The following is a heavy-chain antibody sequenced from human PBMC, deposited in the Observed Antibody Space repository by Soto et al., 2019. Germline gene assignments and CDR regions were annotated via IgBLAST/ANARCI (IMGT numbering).Heavy chain of an antibody. D-gene: IGHD5-12*01. CDR2: INYDATEK. V-gene: IGHV3-7*03. CDR3: AWGKGWLRFTSPSH. J-gene: IGHJ4*02. CDR1: GFRFDDAH. Sequence: EVQLVESGGGLVQPGGSLRLSCVTSGFRFDDAHMTWVRLAPGEGLEWVANINYDATEKEYVDSVKGRFTISRDNTQRSVFLQMNSLRAEDTAVYYCAWGKGWLRFTSPSHWGQGTLVTVSS.